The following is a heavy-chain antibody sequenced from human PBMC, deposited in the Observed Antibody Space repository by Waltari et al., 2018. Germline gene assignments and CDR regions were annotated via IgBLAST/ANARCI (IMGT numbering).Heavy chain of an antibody. Sequence: EVQLVESGGGLVQPGGSLRLSCAASGFTFSSYAMSWVRQAPGRGREGVSAIRGSVGSTYNADSVKGRFTISRDKSNNTLYLQMNSLRAEDTAVYYCAKRSYGGGGYSEMNFDYWGQGTLVTVSS. V-gene: IGHV3-23*04. CDR2: IRGSVGST. J-gene: IGHJ4*02. CDR1: GFTFSSYA. CDR3: AKRSYGGGGYSEMNFDY. D-gene: IGHD2-15*01.